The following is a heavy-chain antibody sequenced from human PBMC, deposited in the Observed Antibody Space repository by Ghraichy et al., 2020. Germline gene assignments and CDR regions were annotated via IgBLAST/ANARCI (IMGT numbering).Heavy chain of an antibody. V-gene: IGHV4-4*02. J-gene: IGHJ5*02. CDR2: IWSSGTP. D-gene: IGHD6-19*01. CDR1: GGPIGDNNW. CDR3: ARDTSGWKESAS. Sequence: SETLSLTCAVSGGPIGDNNWWTWVRQPPGKGREWIGEIWSSGTPNYNPSLKSRVTMSVDKSKNQFSLKLSAVTAADTAVYYCARDTSGWKESASWGQGTLVTVSS.